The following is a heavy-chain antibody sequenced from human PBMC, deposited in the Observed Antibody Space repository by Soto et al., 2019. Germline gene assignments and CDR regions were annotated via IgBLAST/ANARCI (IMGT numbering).Heavy chain of an antibody. V-gene: IGHV4-59*08. CDR1: GGSIGSYY. J-gene: IGHJ4*02. D-gene: IGHD6-13*01. CDR3: ATRIPGIAAAGTIDY. Sequence: SETLSLTCTVSGGSIGSYYWSWIRQPPGKGLEWIGYIYYSGSTNYNPSLKSRVTISVDTSKNQFSLKLSSVTAADTAVYYCATRIPGIAAAGTIDYWGQGTLVTVSS. CDR2: IYYSGST.